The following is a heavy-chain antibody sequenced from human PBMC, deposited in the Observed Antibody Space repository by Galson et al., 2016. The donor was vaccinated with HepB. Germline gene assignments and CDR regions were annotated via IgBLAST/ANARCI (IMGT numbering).Heavy chain of an antibody. V-gene: IGHV1-24*01. J-gene: IGHJ3*01. Sequence: SVKVSCKVSGYTLSQLSMHWVRQAPGKGLEWMGGFDPQERETIYAQKFRGRLTMTEDTSTDTTYMELSSLRSDDTAVYYCVGDPNDVSTPVVFDLWGQGTMVTVSS. CDR1: GYTLSQLS. D-gene: IGHD3-9*01. CDR2: FDPQERET. CDR3: VGDPNDVSTPVVFDL.